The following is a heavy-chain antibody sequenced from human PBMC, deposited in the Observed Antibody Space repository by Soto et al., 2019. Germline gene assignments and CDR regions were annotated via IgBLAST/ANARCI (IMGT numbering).Heavy chain of an antibody. V-gene: IGHV1-8*01. D-gene: IGHD6-13*01. CDR1: GYTFTSYD. J-gene: IGHJ5*02. CDR2: MNPNSGNT. CDR3: ARAWQQLGIRWFDP. Sequence: QVQLMQSGAEVKKPGASVKVSCKASGYTFTSYDINWVRQATGQGLEWMGWMNPNSGNTGYAQKFQGRVTMTRNTSISTAYMELSSLRSEDTAVYYCARAWQQLGIRWFDPWGQGTLVTVSS.